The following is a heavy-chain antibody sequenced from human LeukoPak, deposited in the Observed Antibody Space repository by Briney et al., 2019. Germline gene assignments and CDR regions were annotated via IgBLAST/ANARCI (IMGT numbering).Heavy chain of an antibody. CDR1: GGTFSSYA. J-gene: IGHJ4*02. CDR3: ALIVVVPAATPLNFDY. D-gene: IGHD2-2*01. CDR2: IIPILGIA. V-gene: IGHV1-69*04. Sequence: SVKVSCKASGGTFSSYAISWVRQAPGQGLEWMGRIIPILGIANYAQKFQGRVTITADKSTSTAYMELSSLRSEDTAVYYCALIVVVPAATPLNFDYWGQGTLVTVST.